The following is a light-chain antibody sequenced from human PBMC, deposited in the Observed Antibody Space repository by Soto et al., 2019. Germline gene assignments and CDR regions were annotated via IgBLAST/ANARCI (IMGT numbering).Light chain of an antibody. CDR1: QSVSSSY. CDR2: DAS. CDR3: QHYGSSRLT. J-gene: IGKJ4*01. Sequence: EIVLTQSPGTLSLSPGERATLSCRASQSVSSSYLAWYQQKPGQAPRLLIYDASRRATGIPDRFSGSGSGTDFSLTISRLEPEDFAVYYCQHYGSSRLTFGGGTKVDIK. V-gene: IGKV3-20*01.